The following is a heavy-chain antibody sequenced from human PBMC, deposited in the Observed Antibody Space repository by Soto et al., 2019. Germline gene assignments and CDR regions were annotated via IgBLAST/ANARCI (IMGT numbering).Heavy chain of an antibody. V-gene: IGHV1-2*04. Sequence: ASVKVSCKASGYTFTGYYMHWVRQAPGQGLEWMGWINPNSGGTNYAQKFQGWVTMTRDTSISTAYMELSRLRSDDTAVEYCGRVGAAGTVTPRTLNDGNSTAFDPWGQGTLVTVSS. J-gene: IGHJ5*02. CDR1: GYTFTGYY. D-gene: IGHD6-13*01. CDR2: INPNSGGT. CDR3: GRVGAAGTVTPRTLNDGNSTAFDP.